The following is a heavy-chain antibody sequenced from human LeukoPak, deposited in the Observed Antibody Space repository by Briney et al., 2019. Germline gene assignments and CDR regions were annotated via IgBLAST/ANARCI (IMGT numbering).Heavy chain of an antibody. CDR2: INSDGSST. CDR1: GFTFSSYW. Sequence: GGSLRLSCEASGFTFSSYWMHWVRQAPGKGLVWVSRINSDGSSTSYADSVKGRFTISRDNAKNALYLQMNSLRAEDTAVYYCARTPMVRGVTQGYYYYYGMDVWGQGTTVTVSS. CDR3: ARTPMVRGVTQGYYYYYGMDV. J-gene: IGHJ6*02. V-gene: IGHV3-74*01. D-gene: IGHD3-10*01.